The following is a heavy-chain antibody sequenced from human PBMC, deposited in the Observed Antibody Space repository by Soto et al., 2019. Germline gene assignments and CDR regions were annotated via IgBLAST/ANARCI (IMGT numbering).Heavy chain of an antibody. J-gene: IGHJ6*02. D-gene: IGHD6-6*01. CDR1: GGSFSGYY. CDR3: ARQYSSSYYYYYGMDV. Sequence: SETLSLTCAVYGGSFSGYYWSWIRQPPGKGLEWIGEINHSGSTNYNPSLKSRVTISVDTSKNQFSLKLSSVTAADTAVYYCARQYSSSYYYYYGMDVWGQGTTVTVSS. V-gene: IGHV4-34*01. CDR2: INHSGST.